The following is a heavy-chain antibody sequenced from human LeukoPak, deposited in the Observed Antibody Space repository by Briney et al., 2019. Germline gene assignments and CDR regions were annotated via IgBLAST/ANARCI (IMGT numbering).Heavy chain of an antibody. V-gene: IGHV3-21*01. Sequence: GGSLRLSCAASGFTFSSYSMNWVRKAPGKGLEWVSSISSSSSYIYYADSVKGRFTISRDNAKNSLYLQMNSLRAEDTAVYYCARGSSSWSDLGDYWGQGTLVTVSS. J-gene: IGHJ4*02. CDR2: ISSSSSYI. CDR3: ARGSSSWSDLGDY. D-gene: IGHD6-13*01. CDR1: GFTFSSYS.